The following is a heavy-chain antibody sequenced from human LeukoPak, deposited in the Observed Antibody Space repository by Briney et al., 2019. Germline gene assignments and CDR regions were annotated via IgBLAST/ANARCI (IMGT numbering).Heavy chain of an antibody. V-gene: IGHV3-53*01. CDR3: ATSVEPLADNTLAY. D-gene: IGHD1-14*01. Sequence: PGGSLRLSCAASGFTVITNEMTWVRQAPGKGLEWVSVLYSDCNTKYSAYLQGRFFIFTGDSKNTTHFEIKSMGPDDTAVYYFATSVEPLADNTLAYWGQGTLVTVS. CDR1: GFTVITNE. J-gene: IGHJ4*02. CDR2: LYSDCNT.